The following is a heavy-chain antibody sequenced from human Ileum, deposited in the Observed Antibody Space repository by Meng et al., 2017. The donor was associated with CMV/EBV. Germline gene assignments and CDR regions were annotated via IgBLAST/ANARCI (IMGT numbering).Heavy chain of an antibody. V-gene: IGHV4-39*01. CDR2: IYYSGST. D-gene: IGHD3-22*01. CDR1: GYISRSTYY. Sequence: GYISRSTYYWGWIRRPPGKGLEWIGSIYYSGSTYCNPSLKSRVTISVDTSKNQFSLKLSSVTAADTAVYYCARHFRSSRFSSGYFDYWGQGTLVTVSS. J-gene: IGHJ4*02. CDR3: ARHFRSSRFSSGYFDY.